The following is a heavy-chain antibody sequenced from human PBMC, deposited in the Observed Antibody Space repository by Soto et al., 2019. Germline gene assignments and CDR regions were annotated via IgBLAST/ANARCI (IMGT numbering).Heavy chain of an antibody. Sequence: QVQLVQSGAEVKKPGSSVKVSCKASGGTFSSYAISWVRQAPGQGLEWMGGIIPIFGTADYAQKFQGRVTITAHESRSASYMGLSILRSEDTAVYYCARDGGVYDSSPFDYWGQGTLVTVSS. CDR2: IIPIFGTA. D-gene: IGHD4-4*01. CDR1: GGTFSSYA. J-gene: IGHJ4*02. CDR3: ARDGGVYDSSPFDY. V-gene: IGHV1-69*12.